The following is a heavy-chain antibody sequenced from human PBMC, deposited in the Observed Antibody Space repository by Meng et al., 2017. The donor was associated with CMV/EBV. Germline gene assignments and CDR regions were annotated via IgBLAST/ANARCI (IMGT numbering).Heavy chain of an antibody. CDR3: TRNYDFWGGYFPDAFDV. CDR2: IYPGDSET. Sequence: KVSCKGSGYSFTNYCIGWVRQTPGKGLEWMGIIYPGDSETRYSPSFQGQVTISVDRSITTAYLQWSSLKASDTAMYYCTRNYDFWGGYFPDAFDVWGQGTMVTVSS. J-gene: IGHJ3*01. D-gene: IGHD3-3*01. V-gene: IGHV5-51*01. CDR1: GYSFTNYC.